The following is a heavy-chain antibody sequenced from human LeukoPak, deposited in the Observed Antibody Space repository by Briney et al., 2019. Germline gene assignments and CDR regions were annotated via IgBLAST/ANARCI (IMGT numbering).Heavy chain of an antibody. J-gene: IGHJ3*02. D-gene: IGHD1/OR15-1a*01. CDR1: GFTFSSYA. CDR3: AKERLEHDAFDI. Sequence: GGSLRLSCAASGFTFSSYAMSCVRQAPGKGLEWVSAISGSGGSTYYADSVKGRFTISRDNSKNTLYLQMNSLRAENTAVYYCAKERLEHDAFDIWGEGTMVTVSS. V-gene: IGHV3-23*01. CDR2: ISGSGGST.